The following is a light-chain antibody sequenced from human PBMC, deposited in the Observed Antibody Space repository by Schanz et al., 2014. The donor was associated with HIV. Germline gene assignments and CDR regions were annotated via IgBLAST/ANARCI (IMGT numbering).Light chain of an antibody. CDR3: ATWDRTLSAVV. Sequence: QSVLTQPPSVSAAPGQKVTISCSGSSSNIGNNYVSWYQQLPGTAPKLLIYDNNNRPSGIPDRFSGSKSGTSATLAIVGLQTGDEADYYCATWDRTLSAVVFGGGTKLTVL. CDR2: DNN. V-gene: IGLV1-51*01. J-gene: IGLJ2*01. CDR1: SSNIGNNY.